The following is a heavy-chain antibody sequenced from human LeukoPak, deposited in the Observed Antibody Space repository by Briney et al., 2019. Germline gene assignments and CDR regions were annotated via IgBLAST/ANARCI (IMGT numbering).Heavy chain of an antibody. Sequence: SETLSLTCTVSGGSISSYYWSWIRQPPGKGLEWIGYIYYSGSTNYNPSLKSRVTISVDTSKNQFSLKLSSVTAADTAVYYCARDHGGYSYGPFDYWGQGTLVTVSS. D-gene: IGHD5-18*01. V-gene: IGHV4-59*01. CDR3: ARDHGGYSYGPFDY. CDR2: IYYSGST. J-gene: IGHJ4*02. CDR1: GGSISSYY.